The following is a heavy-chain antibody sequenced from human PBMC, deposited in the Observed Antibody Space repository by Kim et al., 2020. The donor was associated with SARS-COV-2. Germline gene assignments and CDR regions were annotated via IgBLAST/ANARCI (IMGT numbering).Heavy chain of an antibody. CDR3: AREVPQVVIRRYYGMDV. D-gene: IGHD3-22*01. V-gene: IGHV3-48*02. CDR1: GFTFSSYS. Sequence: GGSLRLSCAASGFTFSSYSMNWVRQAPGKGLEWVSYISSSSSTIYYADSVKGRFTISRDNAKNSLYLQMNSLRDEDTAVYYCAREVPQVVIRRYYGMDVWGQGTTVTVSS. J-gene: IGHJ6*02. CDR2: ISSSSSTI.